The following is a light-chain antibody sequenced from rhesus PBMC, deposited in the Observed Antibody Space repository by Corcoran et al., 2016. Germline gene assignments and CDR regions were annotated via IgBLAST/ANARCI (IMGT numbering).Light chain of an antibody. V-gene: IGLV2-23*01. J-gene: IGLJ1*01. CDR3: CSYAATNNII. CDR2: DVI. CDR1: NNDIGGYDY. Sequence: QAALTQPPSVSGSPGQSVTISCTGSNNDIGGYDYVSWYQQHPGKAPKLLIHDVIQRPPGVSGRFSGSKSASTASLTISALQPDDEATYYCCSYAATNNIIFGFGTRLIVV.